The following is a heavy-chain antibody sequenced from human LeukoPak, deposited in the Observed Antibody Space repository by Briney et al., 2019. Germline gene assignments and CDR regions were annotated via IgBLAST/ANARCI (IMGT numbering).Heavy chain of an antibody. D-gene: IGHD5-12*01. CDR2: INPSGGST. Sequence: GASVKVSCKASGYTFTSYYMHWVRQAPGQGLKWMGIINPSGGSTSYAQKFQGRVTMTRDMSTSTVYMELSSLRSEDTAVYYCARDRGGYSGYEGFDYWGQGTLVTVSS. V-gene: IGHV1-46*01. CDR1: GYTFTSYY. J-gene: IGHJ4*02. CDR3: ARDRGGYSGYEGFDY.